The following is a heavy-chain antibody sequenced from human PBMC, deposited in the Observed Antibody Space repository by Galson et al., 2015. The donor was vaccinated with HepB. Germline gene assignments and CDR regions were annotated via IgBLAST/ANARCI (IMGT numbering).Heavy chain of an antibody. CDR2: IVGSGEST. J-gene: IGHJ4*02. CDR1: GITFSTYV. CDR3: AKTSYCDGGPCFSGYFDS. D-gene: IGHD2-21*01. V-gene: IGHV3-23*01. Sequence: LRLSCTAPGITFSTYVMSWVRQAPGKGLEWVSSIVGSGESTFYADSVKGRFTISRDNSRNTLYLQINRLRADDTAIYYCAKTSYCDGGPCFSGYFDSWGQGTLVAVSS.